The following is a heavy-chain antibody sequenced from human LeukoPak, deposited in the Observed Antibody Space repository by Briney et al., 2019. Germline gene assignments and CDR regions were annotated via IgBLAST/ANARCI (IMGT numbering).Heavy chain of an antibody. CDR2: IRYDGSNK. CDR1: GFTFSSYG. D-gene: IGHD4-17*01. Sequence: PGGSLRLSCAASGFTFSSYGMHWVRQAPGKGLEWVAFIRYDGSNKYYADSVKGRFTISRDNSKNTLYLQMNSLRAEDTAVYYCAKDGCDYGDYPGAFDIWGQGTMVTVSS. V-gene: IGHV3-30*02. CDR3: AKDGCDYGDYPGAFDI. J-gene: IGHJ3*02.